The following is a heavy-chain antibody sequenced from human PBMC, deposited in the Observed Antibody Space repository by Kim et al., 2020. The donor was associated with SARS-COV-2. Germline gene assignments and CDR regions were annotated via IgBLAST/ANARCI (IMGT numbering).Heavy chain of an antibody. CDR3: ATEGRPYDNDGYYFKD. J-gene: IGHJ4*02. Sequence: PVKGRITISRDDSKNTLYLQMNSLKTEDTDVYYCATEGRPYDNDGYYFKDWGQGALVTVSS. D-gene: IGHD3-22*01. V-gene: IGHV3-15*01.